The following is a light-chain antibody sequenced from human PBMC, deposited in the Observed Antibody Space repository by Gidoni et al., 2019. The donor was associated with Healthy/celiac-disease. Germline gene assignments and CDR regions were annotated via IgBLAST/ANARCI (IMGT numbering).Light chain of an antibody. CDR2: DAS. CDR3: QRRSNS. J-gene: IGKJ5*01. Sequence: EIVLTQSPATLSLAPGERATFPCRASQSVSSYLAWYQQKPGQAPRLLIYDASNRATGIPARCSGSGSGTDFTLTISSLEPEDFAVYYCQRRSNSFGQGTRLEIK. V-gene: IGKV3-11*01. CDR1: QSVSSY.